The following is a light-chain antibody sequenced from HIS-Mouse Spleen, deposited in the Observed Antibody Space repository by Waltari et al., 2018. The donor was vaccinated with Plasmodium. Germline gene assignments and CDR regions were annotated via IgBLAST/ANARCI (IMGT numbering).Light chain of an antibody. CDR1: SCAVGSYNL. J-gene: IGLJ2*01. Sequence: QSALTQPASVSGSPGQSITISCTGTSCAVGSYNLVPRYQQHPGKAPKLMIYEGRKRPSGVSNRFSGSKSGNTASLTISGLQAEDEADYYCCSYAGSSTFVVFGGGTKLTVL. CDR2: EGR. CDR3: CSYAGSSTFVV. V-gene: IGLV2-23*03.